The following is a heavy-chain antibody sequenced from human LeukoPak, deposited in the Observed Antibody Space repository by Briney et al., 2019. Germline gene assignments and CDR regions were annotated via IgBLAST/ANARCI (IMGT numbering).Heavy chain of an antibody. CDR3: ARIVAVPAALRGYYYYYGMDV. Sequence: PSETLSLTCTVSGGSISSYYWSWIRQPPGKGLEWIGYISYTGSTNYNPSLKSRVTISVDTSKNQFSLKLSSVTAADTAVYYCARIVAVPAALRGYYYYYGMDVWGQGTTVTVSS. CDR2: ISYTGST. V-gene: IGHV4-59*01. CDR1: GGSISSYY. D-gene: IGHD2-2*02. J-gene: IGHJ6*02.